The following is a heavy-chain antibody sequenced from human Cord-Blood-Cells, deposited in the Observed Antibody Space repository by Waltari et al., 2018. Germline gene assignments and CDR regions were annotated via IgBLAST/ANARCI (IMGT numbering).Heavy chain of an antibody. CDR1: GGSFSGYY. V-gene: IGHV4-34*01. Sequence: QVQLQQWGAGRLKPSETLSLTCAGYGGSFSGYYWSWIRQPRGKGLELIGEMNPSGSTNYNPSLKSRVTISVDTSKNHFSLKLSSVTAADTAVYYCARGRGAARHFDYWGQGTLVTVSS. J-gene: IGHJ4*02. D-gene: IGHD6-6*01. CDR2: MNPSGST. CDR3: ARGRGAARHFDY.